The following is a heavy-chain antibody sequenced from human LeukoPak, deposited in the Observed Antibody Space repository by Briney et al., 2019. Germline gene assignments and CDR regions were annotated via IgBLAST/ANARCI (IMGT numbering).Heavy chain of an antibody. V-gene: IGHV3-48*04. D-gene: IGHD1-26*01. J-gene: IGHJ6*02. Sequence: GGSLRLSCAASGFTFSSYSMNWVRQAPGKGLEWVSYISSSSSTIYYADSVKGRFTISRDNAKNSLYLQMNSLRAEDTAVYYCARGGRPGSYSVIEDYYYGMDVWGQGTTVTVSS. CDR1: GFTFSSYS. CDR2: ISSSSSTI. CDR3: ARGGRPGSYSVIEDYYYGMDV.